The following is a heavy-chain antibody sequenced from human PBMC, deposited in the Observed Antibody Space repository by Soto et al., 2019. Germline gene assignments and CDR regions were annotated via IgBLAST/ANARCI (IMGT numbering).Heavy chain of an antibody. Sequence: QITLKESGPTLVKPTQTLTLTCTFSGFSLSTSGVGVGWIRQPPGEALEWLALIYWDDDKRYRPSLKTRLTITKDTSKDQVVLTMTNMDPVDTATYYCAYRGVGVWVYGYGCFDYWGQGTLVTVSS. CDR2: IYWDDDK. CDR1: GFSLSTSGVG. CDR3: AYRGVGVWVYGYGCFDY. D-gene: IGHD5-18*01. V-gene: IGHV2-5*02. J-gene: IGHJ4*02.